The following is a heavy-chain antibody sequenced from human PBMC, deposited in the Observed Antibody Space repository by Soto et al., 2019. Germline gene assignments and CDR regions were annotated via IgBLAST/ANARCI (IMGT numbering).Heavy chain of an antibody. CDR2: IIPIFGTA. Sequence: VKVSCKASGGTFSSYAISWVRQAPGQGLEWMGGIIPIFGTANYAQKFQGRVTITADESTSTAYMELSSLRSEDTAVYYCARELANWGSLYWFDPWGQGTLVTVSS. J-gene: IGHJ5*02. CDR3: ARELANWGSLYWFDP. D-gene: IGHD7-27*01. V-gene: IGHV1-69*13. CDR1: GGTFSSYA.